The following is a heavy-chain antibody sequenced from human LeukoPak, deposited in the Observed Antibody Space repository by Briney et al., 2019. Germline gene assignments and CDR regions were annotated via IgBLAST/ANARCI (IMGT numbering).Heavy chain of an antibody. D-gene: IGHD3-22*01. J-gene: IGHJ4*02. Sequence: GRSLRLSCAASGFTFSSYGMHWVRQAPGKGLEWVAVISYDGSNKYYADSVKGRFTISRDNSKNTLYLQMNSLRAEDTAVYYCARDYDSSGYAFGYWGQGTLVTVSS. CDR3: ARDYDSSGYAFGY. CDR1: GFTFSSYG. V-gene: IGHV3-30*03. CDR2: ISYDGSNK.